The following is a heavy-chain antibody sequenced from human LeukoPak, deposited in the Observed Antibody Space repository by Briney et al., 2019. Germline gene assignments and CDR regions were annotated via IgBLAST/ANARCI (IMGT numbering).Heavy chain of an antibody. V-gene: IGHV3-33*01. CDR2: IWYEGTNI. CDR1: GFTLSTYG. CDR3: ARHSGSYYRYSYYTMDV. J-gene: IGHJ6*02. D-gene: IGHD1-26*01. Sequence: PGRSLRLSCTASGFTLSTYGVHWVRQPRAKGLEWVAVIWYEGTNIYYGDSLKGRFTISRDNSQNTVYLQMNSVRAEDTAVYYCARHSGSYYRYSYYTMDVWGQGTTVTVSS.